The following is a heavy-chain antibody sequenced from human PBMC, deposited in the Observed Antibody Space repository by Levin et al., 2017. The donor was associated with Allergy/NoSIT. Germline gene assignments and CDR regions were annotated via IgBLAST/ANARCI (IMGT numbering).Heavy chain of an antibody. Sequence: GGSLRLSCAASGFTFSGSAMHWVRQASGKGLEWVGRIRSKANSYATAYAASVKGRFTISRDDSKNTAYLQMNSLKTEDTAVYYCTTHNPSASRPDDYWGQGTLVTVSS. CDR3: TTHNPSASRPDDY. J-gene: IGHJ4*02. CDR2: IRSKANSYAT. CDR1: GFTFSGSA. V-gene: IGHV3-73*01. D-gene: IGHD1-14*01.